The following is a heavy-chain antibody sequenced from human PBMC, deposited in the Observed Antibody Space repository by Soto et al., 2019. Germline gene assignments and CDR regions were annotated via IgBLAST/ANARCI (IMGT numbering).Heavy chain of an antibody. J-gene: IGHJ3*02. V-gene: IGHV3-7*01. CDR3: ARGGYYYDKSGWAFDI. CDR2: IKQDGSEK. Sequence: VGSLRLSCAASGLTFSSSWMSWVRQAPGKGLEWVANIKQDGSEKYYVDSVKGRFTISRDNAKNSLYLQMNSLRAEDTAVYYCARGGYYYDKSGWAFDIWGQGTMVTVSS. D-gene: IGHD3-22*01. CDR1: GLTFSSSW.